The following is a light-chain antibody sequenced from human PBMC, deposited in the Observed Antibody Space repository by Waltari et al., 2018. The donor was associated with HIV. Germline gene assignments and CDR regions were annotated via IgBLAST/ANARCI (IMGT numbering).Light chain of an antibody. J-gene: IGLJ2*01. CDR2: DNT. CDR1: SSNIGAGYD. CDR3: QSYPASLTVSLI. V-gene: IGLV1-40*01. Sequence: QSVLTQPHSVSGAPGQRVTISCTGNSSNIGAGYDVHWYQQLPGKAPKLLISDNTNRPSGVPDRFSGSKSGTSASLAITGLRAEDEADYYCQSYPASLTVSLIFGGGTRLTVL.